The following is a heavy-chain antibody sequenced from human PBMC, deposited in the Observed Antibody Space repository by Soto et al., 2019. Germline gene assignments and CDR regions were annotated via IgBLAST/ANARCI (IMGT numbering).Heavy chain of an antibody. CDR2: ISGSGGNT. Sequence: GGSLRLSCAASGFTFRSYAMSWVRLAPGKGLEWVSDISGSGGNTYYADSVKGRFTISRDNSKNTLYLQMNSLRADDTAVYYCAKDLVDRRPRGYEFDYWGQGTLVTVSS. J-gene: IGHJ4*02. D-gene: IGHD2-8*02. CDR1: GFTFRSYA. V-gene: IGHV3-23*01. CDR3: AKDLVDRRPRGYEFDY.